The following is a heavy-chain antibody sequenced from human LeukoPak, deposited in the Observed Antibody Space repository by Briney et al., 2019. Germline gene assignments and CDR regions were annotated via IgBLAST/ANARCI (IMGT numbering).Heavy chain of an antibody. CDR1: GGSISSGGYY. V-gene: IGHV4-31*03. D-gene: IGHD1-14*01. Sequence: SETLSLTCTVSGGSISSGGYYWSWIRQHPGKGLEWIGYIYYSGSTYYNPSLKSRVTISVDASKNQFSLKLSSVTAADTAVYYCARGVNRYRLDYWGQGTLVTVSS. J-gene: IGHJ4*02. CDR2: IYYSGST. CDR3: ARGVNRYRLDY.